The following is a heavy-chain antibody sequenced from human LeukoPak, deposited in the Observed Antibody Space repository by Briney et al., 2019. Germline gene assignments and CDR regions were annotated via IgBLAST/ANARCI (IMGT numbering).Heavy chain of an antibody. V-gene: IGHV3-23*01. CDR3: AKASGARGAAAVTFDY. CDR1: GFTFSGYA. D-gene: IGHD6-13*01. Sequence: GGSLRLPCAASGFTFSGYAMTWVRQAPGKGLEWVSAISGSGGSTYYADSVKGRFTISRDNSKNTLYLQMNSLRAEDTAVYYCAKASGARGAAAVTFDYWGQGTLVTVSS. J-gene: IGHJ4*02. CDR2: ISGSGGST.